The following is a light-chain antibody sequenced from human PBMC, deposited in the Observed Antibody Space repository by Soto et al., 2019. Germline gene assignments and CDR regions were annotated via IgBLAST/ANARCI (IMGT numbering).Light chain of an antibody. V-gene: IGLV8-61*01. CDR1: SCTVSTRYY. CDR3: ALYMGSGIWV. J-gene: IGLJ3*02. Sequence: QAVVTQAPSLSLSTGRPVTLTCGLSSCTVSTRYYPSWYQQTPGQAPRTLIYSTNTRSSGVPDRFSGSILGNKAALTIAGAKADDEADYYCALYMGSGIWVFGGGTKLTVL. CDR2: STN.